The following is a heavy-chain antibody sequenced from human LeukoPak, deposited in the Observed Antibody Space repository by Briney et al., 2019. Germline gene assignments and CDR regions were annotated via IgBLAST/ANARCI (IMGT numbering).Heavy chain of an antibody. V-gene: IGHV3-13*04. Sequence: GGSLRLSCAASGFTFSSYDMHWVRQATGKGLEWVSAIGTAGDTYYPASVKGRFTISRENAKNSLYLQMNSLRAGDTAVYYCARARAPSYGYGAVGYYYGMDVWGQGTTVTVSS. CDR1: GFTFSSYD. J-gene: IGHJ6*02. CDR3: ARARAPSYGYGAVGYYYGMDV. CDR2: IGTAGDT. D-gene: IGHD5-18*01.